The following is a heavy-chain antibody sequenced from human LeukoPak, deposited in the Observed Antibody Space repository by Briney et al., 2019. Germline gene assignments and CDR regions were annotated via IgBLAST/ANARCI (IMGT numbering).Heavy chain of an antibody. CDR3: AKSNYFDSGGYCFFDY. CDR2: ISVGGDST. CDR1: GTTFSKYA. D-gene: IGHD3-22*01. V-gene: IGHV3-23*01. J-gene: IGHJ4*02. Sequence: GGSLRLSCAASGTTFSKYAMTWVRQAPGKGLEWVSGISVGGDSTNYADSVKGRFTIPRDNSKNTLYLQMTSLRAEDTAVYYCAKSNYFDSGGYCFFDYWGQGTLVTVSS.